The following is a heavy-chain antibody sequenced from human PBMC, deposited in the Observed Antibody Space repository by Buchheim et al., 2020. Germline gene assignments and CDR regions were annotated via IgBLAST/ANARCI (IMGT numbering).Heavy chain of an antibody. CDR3: ARSPTWSGGDY. J-gene: IGHJ4*02. Sequence: QVQLVESGGGVVQPGRSLRLSCAASGFTFSSYAMHWVRQAPGKGLEWVAVISYDGSNKYYADSVKGRFTISRDNSKNTLYLQMNSLRAEDTAVYYCARSPTWSGGDYWGQGTL. V-gene: IGHV3-30-3*01. CDR1: GFTFSSYA. D-gene: IGHD2-8*02. CDR2: ISYDGSNK.